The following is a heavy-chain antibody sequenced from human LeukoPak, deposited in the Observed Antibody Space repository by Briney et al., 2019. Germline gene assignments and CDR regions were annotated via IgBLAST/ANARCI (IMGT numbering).Heavy chain of an antibody. CDR1: GGTFSKNS. J-gene: IGHJ6*02. D-gene: IGHD3-16*01. Sequence: SVKVSRKVSGGTFSKNSIIWVRQAPGQGLEWMGRTIPIVGVEHYAQKFQGRVTITADMSTSTAYMDLGSLRSDDTAVYYCARVKAVGVPVAIDAYFDYGMDVWGQGTTVIVSS. CDR2: TIPIVGVE. V-gene: IGHV1-69*02. CDR3: ARVKAVGVPVAIDAYFDYGMDV.